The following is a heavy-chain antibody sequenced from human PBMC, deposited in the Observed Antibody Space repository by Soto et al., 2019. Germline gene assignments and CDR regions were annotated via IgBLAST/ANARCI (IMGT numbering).Heavy chain of an antibody. Sequence: SETLSLTCTVSGGSISSGGYYWSWIRQHPGKGLEWIGYIYYSGSTYYNPSLKSRVTISVDTSKNQFSLKLSSVTAADTAVYYCARSHYDFWSGYWVFDYWGQGTLVTVSS. J-gene: IGHJ4*02. CDR3: ARSHYDFWSGYWVFDY. CDR2: IYYSGST. CDR1: GGSISSGGYY. V-gene: IGHV4-31*03. D-gene: IGHD3-3*01.